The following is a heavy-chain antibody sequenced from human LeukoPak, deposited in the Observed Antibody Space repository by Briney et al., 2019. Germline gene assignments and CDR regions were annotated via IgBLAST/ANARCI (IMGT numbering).Heavy chain of an antibody. CDR2: INPNSGGT. CDR1: GYTFTGYY. Sequence: ASVKVSCKASGYTFTGYYMHWVRPAPGQGLEWMGWINPNSGGTNYAQKFQGRVTMTRDTSISTAYMELSRLRSDDTAVYYCARDIAAAGVFDLWGRGTLVTVSS. CDR3: ARDIAAAGVFDL. D-gene: IGHD6-13*01. V-gene: IGHV1-2*02. J-gene: IGHJ2*01.